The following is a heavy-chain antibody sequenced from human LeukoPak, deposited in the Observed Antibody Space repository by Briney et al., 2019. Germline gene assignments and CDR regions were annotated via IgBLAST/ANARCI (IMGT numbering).Heavy chain of an antibody. D-gene: IGHD1-26*01. V-gene: IGHV3-30*03. CDR2: ISYDGRNK. CDR3: VKVSGRGPRGPFDS. Sequence: GGSLRLSCAASGFSFSNYGMHWVRQAPGKGLEWVAVISYDGRNKYFADSVKGRLTISRDNSKNTVYLEMNSLRDEDTAVYYCVKVSGRGPRGPFDSLGQGTLVTVSS. J-gene: IGHJ4*02. CDR1: GFSFSNYG.